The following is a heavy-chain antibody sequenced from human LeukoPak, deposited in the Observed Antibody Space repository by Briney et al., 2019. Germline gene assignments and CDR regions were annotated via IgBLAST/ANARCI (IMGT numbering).Heavy chain of an antibody. V-gene: IGHV1-8*01. CDR3: ARGFKGSGWYLY. CDR2: MNPNSGNT. Sequence: ASVKVSCKASGYTFTSYDINWVRQATGQGLEWMGWMNPNSGNTGYAQKFQGRVTMTRNTSISTAYMELSSPRSEDTAVYYCARGFKGSGWYLYWGQGTLVTVSS. J-gene: IGHJ4*02. CDR1: GYTFTSYD. D-gene: IGHD6-19*01.